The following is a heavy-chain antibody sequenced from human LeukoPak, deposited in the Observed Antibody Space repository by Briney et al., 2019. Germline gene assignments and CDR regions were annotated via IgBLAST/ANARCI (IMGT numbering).Heavy chain of an antibody. V-gene: IGHV3-30*02. CDR1: WFTLRSHG. Sequence: GALRLFFAGAWFTLRSHGIHLVRQAPSKGLEGVAFIRDYGSNKYYADSVKGRFTISRDNSKNTLYLQMNSLRAEDTAVYYCARAGGGIVVVVAAHFDYWGQGTLVTVSS. D-gene: IGHD2-15*01. CDR2: IRDYGSNK. J-gene: IGHJ4*02. CDR3: ARAGGGIVVVVAAHFDY.